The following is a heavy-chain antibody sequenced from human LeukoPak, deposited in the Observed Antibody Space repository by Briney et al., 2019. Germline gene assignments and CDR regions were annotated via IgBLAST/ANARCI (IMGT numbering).Heavy chain of an antibody. Sequence: SETLSLTCTVSGGSISSGSYYWSWIRQPAGKGLEWIGRIYTSGSTNYNPSLKSRVTISVDTSKNQFSLKLSSVTAADTAVYYCARDSSNYRRVSLPNARYYMDVWGKGTTVTVSS. V-gene: IGHV4-61*02. J-gene: IGHJ6*03. CDR1: GGSISSGSYY. CDR3: ARDSSNYRRVSLPNARYYMDV. CDR2: IYTSGST. D-gene: IGHD4-11*01.